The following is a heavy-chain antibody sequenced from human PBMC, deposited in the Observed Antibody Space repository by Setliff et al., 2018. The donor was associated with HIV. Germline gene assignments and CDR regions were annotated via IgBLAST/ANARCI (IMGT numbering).Heavy chain of an antibody. V-gene: IGHV3-74*01. D-gene: IGHD1-7*01. CDR1: GFTFINYD. CDR2: INSDGSKT. Sequence: GSLRLSCAVSGFTFINYDMSRGRQAPGKGLVWVSRINSDGSKTNYADSVKGRFTISRDNAKNMLYLQMNSLRAEDTAVYYCAPEGNSGYFDYWGQGTLVTVSS. J-gene: IGHJ4*02. CDR3: APEGNSGYFDY.